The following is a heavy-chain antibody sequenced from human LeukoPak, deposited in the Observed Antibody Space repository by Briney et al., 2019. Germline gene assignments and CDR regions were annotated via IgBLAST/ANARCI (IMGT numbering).Heavy chain of an antibody. D-gene: IGHD6-19*01. CDR2: IYYSGST. CDR3: ARQVVAVAGTGYFDY. Sequence: SETLSLTCTVSGDSIRSSSYYWGWIRQPPGKGLEWIGSIYYSGSTYYNASLKSRGTISVDTSKNQFSLKLNSVTAADTAVYFCARQVVAVAGTGYFDYWGQGTLVTVSS. CDR1: GDSIRSSSYY. J-gene: IGHJ4*02. V-gene: IGHV4-39*01.